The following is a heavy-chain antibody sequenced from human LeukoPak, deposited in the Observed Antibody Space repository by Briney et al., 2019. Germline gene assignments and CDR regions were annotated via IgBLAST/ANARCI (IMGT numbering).Heavy chain of an antibody. Sequence: GGSLRLSCAASGFTFSNYGMSWVRQAPGKRLECVSVISGSGEDTYYADSVKGRFTISRDNSKNTLYLQMNSLRAEDTAVYYCAKVHYDFWSGLYYFDYWGQGTLVTVSS. V-gene: IGHV3-23*01. CDR2: ISGSGEDT. D-gene: IGHD3-3*01. CDR3: AKVHYDFWSGLYYFDY. J-gene: IGHJ4*02. CDR1: GFTFSNYG.